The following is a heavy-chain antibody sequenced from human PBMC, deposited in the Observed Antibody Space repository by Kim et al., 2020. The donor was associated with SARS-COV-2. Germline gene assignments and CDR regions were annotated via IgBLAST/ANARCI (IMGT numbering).Heavy chain of an antibody. D-gene: IGHD3-3*01. CDR3: ARDDWSGYSNWFDP. Sequence: GGSLRLSCAASGFTFSSYSMNWVRQAPGKGLEWVSSISSSSRYIYYADSVKGRFTISRDNAKNSLYLQMNSLRAEDTAVYYCARDDWSGYSNWFDPWGQGTLVTVSS. J-gene: IGHJ5*02. CDR2: ISSSSRYI. V-gene: IGHV3-21*01. CDR1: GFTFSSYS.